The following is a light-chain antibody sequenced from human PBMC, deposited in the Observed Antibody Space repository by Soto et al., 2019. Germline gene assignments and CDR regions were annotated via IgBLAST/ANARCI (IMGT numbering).Light chain of an antibody. CDR2: GAS. CDR3: QQYNNWTT. CDR1: QSVNSN. V-gene: IGKV3-15*01. Sequence: EIVMTQSPATLSVSPGERATLSCRASQSVNSNLAWYQQKPGQAPRLLIYGASTRATGVPARFSGSGSGTEFILTVSSLQSEDFAVYFCQQYNNWTTFGQVTKVEIK. J-gene: IGKJ1*01.